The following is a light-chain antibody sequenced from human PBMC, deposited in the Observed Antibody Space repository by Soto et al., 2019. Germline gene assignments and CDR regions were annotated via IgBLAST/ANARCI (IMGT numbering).Light chain of an antibody. Sequence: QSVLTQPASVSGSPGQSITISCTGTSSDVGSYNLVSWYQQHPGKAPKLMIYEGSKRPSGVSNRFSGSKSGNTASLTISGLQAEDEADYYCCSYAASSTSYVFGTGTKLTVL. CDR2: EGS. CDR3: CSYAASSTSYV. V-gene: IGLV2-23*01. CDR1: SSDVGSYNL. J-gene: IGLJ1*01.